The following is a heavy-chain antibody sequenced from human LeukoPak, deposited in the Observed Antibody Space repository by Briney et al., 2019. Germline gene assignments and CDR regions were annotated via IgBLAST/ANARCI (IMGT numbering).Heavy chain of an antibody. J-gene: IGHJ4*02. CDR1: GFSLNNAW. D-gene: IGHD3-22*01. Sequence: PAESLRLSCAASGFSLNNAWMSWVRQAPGKGMQWVSRIKSKTDGETIDYAAPVRGRSNISRDDSKNMVYLVMNNLKTEDTAVYYCTTSYYDSSGFRAWGQGTLVTVSS. CDR2: IKSKTDGETI. CDR3: TTSYYDSSGFRA. V-gene: IGHV3-15*01.